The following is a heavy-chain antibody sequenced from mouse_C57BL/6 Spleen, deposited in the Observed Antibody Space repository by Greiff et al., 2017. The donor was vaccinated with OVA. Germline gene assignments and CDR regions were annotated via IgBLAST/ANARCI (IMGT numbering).Heavy chain of an antibody. V-gene: IGHV1-64*01. Sequence: QVQLQQPGAELVKPGASVKLSCKASGYTFTSYWMHWVKQRPGQGLEWIGMIHPNSGSTNYNEKFKSKATLTVDKSSSTAYMQLSSLTSEDSAVYYCARSPYGYAPLNFAYWGQGTLVTVSA. J-gene: IGHJ3*01. CDR2: IHPNSGST. D-gene: IGHD2-2*01. CDR1: GYTFTSYW. CDR3: ARSPYGYAPLNFAY.